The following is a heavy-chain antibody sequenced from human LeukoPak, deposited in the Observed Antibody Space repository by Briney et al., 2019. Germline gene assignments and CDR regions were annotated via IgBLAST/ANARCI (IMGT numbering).Heavy chain of an antibody. CDR3: ARGRRCSSTSCYLGFGRWFDP. CDR1: GGSFSGYY. J-gene: IGHJ5*02. D-gene: IGHD2-2*01. V-gene: IGHV4-34*01. CDR2: INHNGST. Sequence: KPSETLSLTCAVYGGSFSGYYWSWIRQPPGKGLEWIGGINHNGSTNYNPSLKSRVTISVDTSKNQFSLKLSSVTAADTAVYYCARGRRCSSTSCYLGFGRWFDPWGQGTLVTVSS.